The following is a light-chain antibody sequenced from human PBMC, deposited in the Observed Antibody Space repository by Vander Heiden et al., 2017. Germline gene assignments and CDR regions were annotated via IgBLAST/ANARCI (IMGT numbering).Light chain of an antibody. CDR2: YAS. CDR3: QHENSSPFT. CDR1: QGISSA. J-gene: IGKJ5*01. Sequence: IQSTQSPSAQSASVGDRVTITCWSSQGISSALAWYQQKPGKAPKLLIYYASSLESGVPSRFSGSGSGADFTLTISSLQPEDFATYYCQHENSSPFTFGQGTQLDIK. V-gene: IGKV1-13*02.